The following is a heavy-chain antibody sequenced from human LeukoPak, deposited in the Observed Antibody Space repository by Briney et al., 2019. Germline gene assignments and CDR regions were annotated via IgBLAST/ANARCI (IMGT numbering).Heavy chain of an antibody. D-gene: IGHD4-17*01. CDR3: ARGLYDYGDYGY. J-gene: IGHJ4*02. CDR1: GGSFSGYY. V-gene: IGHV4-34*01. CDR2: INHSGST. Sequence: PSETLALTRAVYGGSFSGYYWSWIRQPPGKGLEWIGEINHSGSTNYNPSLKSRVTISVDTSKNQFSLKLSSVTAADTAVYYCARGLYDYGDYGYWGQGTLVTVSS.